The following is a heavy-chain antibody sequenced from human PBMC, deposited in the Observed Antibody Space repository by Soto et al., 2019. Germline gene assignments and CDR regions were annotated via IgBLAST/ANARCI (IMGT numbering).Heavy chain of an antibody. J-gene: IGHJ6*03. CDR2: IRSKAYGGTT. V-gene: IGHV3-49*03. D-gene: IGHD4-4*01. CDR1: GFTFGDYA. Sequence: GGSLRLSCTASGFTFGDYAMSWFRQAPGKGLEWVGFIRSKAYGGTTEYAASVKGRFTISRDDSKSIAYLQMNSLKTEDTAVYYCTSFRLQYYYYYYYMDVWGKGTTVTVSS. CDR3: TSFRLQYYYYYYYMDV.